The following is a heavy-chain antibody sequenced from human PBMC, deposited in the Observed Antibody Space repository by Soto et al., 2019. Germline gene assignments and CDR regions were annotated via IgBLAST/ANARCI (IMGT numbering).Heavy chain of an antibody. V-gene: IGHV3-21*01. Sequence: EVQLVESGGGLVKPGGSLRLSCAASGFTFSSYSMNWVRQAPGKGLEWVSSISSGNGYIYYADSVKGRFTISRDNAKNSLYLHMSSLRGEDTAVYYCSRRYYYDSSDFRPFDIWGQGTMVTVSS. J-gene: IGHJ3*02. CDR1: GFTFSSYS. CDR3: SRRYYYDSSDFRPFDI. D-gene: IGHD3-22*01. CDR2: ISSGNGYI.